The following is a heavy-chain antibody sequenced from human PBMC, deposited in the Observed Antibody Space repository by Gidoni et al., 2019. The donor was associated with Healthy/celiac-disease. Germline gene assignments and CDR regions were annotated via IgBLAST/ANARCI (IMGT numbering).Heavy chain of an antibody. CDR2: ISGSGGST. CDR1: GFTFSSYA. D-gene: IGHD2-21*01. CDR3: AKSFTRYCGGDCYSDY. V-gene: IGHV3-23*01. J-gene: IGHJ4*02. Sequence: EVQLLESGGGLVQPGGSLSLSCAASGFTFSSYAMGWVRQAPGKGLEWVSAISGSGGSTYYADSVKGRFTISRDNSKNTLYLQMNSLRAEDTAVYYCAKSFTRYCGGDCYSDYWGQGTLVTVSS.